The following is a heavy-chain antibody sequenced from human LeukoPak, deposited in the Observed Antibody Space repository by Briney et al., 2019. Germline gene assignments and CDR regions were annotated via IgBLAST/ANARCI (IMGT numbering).Heavy chain of an antibody. CDR1: GGSISSSSYY. V-gene: IGHV4-39*01. D-gene: IGHD3-22*01. CDR3: ARLGVVVIIGRWYFDL. Sequence: PSETLSLTCTVSGGSISSSSYYWGWIRQPPGKGLEWIGSIYYSGSTYYNPSLKSRVTISVDTSKNQFSLKLSSVTAADTAVYYCARLGVVVIIGRWYFDLWGRGTLVTVSS. CDR2: IYYSGST. J-gene: IGHJ2*01.